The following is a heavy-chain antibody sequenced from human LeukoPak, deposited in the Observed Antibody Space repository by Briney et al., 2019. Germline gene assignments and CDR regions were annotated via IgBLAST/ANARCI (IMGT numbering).Heavy chain of an antibody. CDR3: ARLSGGGYYMDV. V-gene: IGHV1-2*02. J-gene: IGHJ6*03. CDR1: GYTFTSYG. D-gene: IGHD1-14*01. CDR2: INPNSGGT. Sequence: ASVKVSCKASGYTFTSYGISWVRQAPGQGLEWMGWINPNSGGTNYAQKFQGRVTMTRDTSISTAYMELSRLRSDDTAVYYCARLSGGGYYMDVWGKGTTVTVSS.